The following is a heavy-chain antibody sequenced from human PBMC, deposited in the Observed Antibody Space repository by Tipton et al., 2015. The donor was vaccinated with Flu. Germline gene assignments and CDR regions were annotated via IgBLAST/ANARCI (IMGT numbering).Heavy chain of an antibody. Sequence: TLSLTYAVSGYSISSGYYWGWIRRPPGKGLEWIATLSHDGSTYYHPSLKSRVTISVDTSKNQFSLRLSSVTAADTAVYYCARRGPYYYTGMDVWGHGTTVTVSS. CDR1: GYSISSGYY. J-gene: IGHJ6*02. CDR2: LSHDGST. V-gene: IGHV4-38-2*01. D-gene: IGHD6-25*01. CDR3: ARRGPYYYTGMDV.